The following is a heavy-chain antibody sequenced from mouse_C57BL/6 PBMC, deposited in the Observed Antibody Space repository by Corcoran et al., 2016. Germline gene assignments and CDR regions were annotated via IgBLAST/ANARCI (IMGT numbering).Heavy chain of an antibody. J-gene: IGHJ1*03. D-gene: IGHD2-2*01. V-gene: IGHV1-26*01. CDR3: ARRRYGYRWYFDG. CDR1: GYTFTDYY. CDR2: INPNNGGT. Sequence: EVQLQQSGPELVKPGASVKISCKASGYTFTDYYMNWVKQSHGKSLEWIGDINPNNGGTSYNQKFKGKATLTVDKSSSTAYMELRSLTSEDSAVYYCARRRYGYRWYFDGWGTGTTVTVSS.